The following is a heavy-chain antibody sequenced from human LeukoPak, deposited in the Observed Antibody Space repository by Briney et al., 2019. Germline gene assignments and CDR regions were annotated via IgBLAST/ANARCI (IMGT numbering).Heavy chain of an antibody. CDR3: AKGGGPKLKDAFDI. D-gene: IGHD1-1*01. V-gene: IGHV3-30*02. Sequence: GVSLRLSCAASGFTFSSYVMHWVRQAPGKGLEWVAVIWFDGNNKYNTDAVKGRFTISRDNSKNTLDLQMDSLGAEDTAVYYCAKGGGPKLKDAFDIWGQGTVVTVS. CDR2: IWFDGNNK. J-gene: IGHJ3*02. CDR1: GFTFSSYV.